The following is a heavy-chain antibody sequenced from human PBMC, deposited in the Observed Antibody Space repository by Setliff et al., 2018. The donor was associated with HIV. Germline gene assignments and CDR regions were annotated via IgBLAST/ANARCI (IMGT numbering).Heavy chain of an antibody. Sequence: ASVKVSCKPSGYTFTTYGLSWVRQAPGQGLEWMGWISTYSDETSSSQNLQGRLTMTTDTSTGTAYMELRSLRSEDTAVYYCARVSGWSGSYPAEYFQHWGQGTLVTVSS. D-gene: IGHD1-26*01. CDR3: ARVSGWSGSYPAEYFQH. CDR1: GYTFTTYG. CDR2: ISTYSDET. V-gene: IGHV1-18*01. J-gene: IGHJ1*01.